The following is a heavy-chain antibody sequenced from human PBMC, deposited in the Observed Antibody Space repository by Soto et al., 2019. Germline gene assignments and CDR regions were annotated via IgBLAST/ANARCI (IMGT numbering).Heavy chain of an antibody. CDR2: IYYSGST. V-gene: IGHV4-31*02. Sequence: PSETLSLTCTASGGSISSGGYYWSWIRQHPGKGLEWIGYIYYSGSTYYNPSLTSRVTISVDTSKNQFSLKLSSVTAADTAVYYCARQPTTGDTDLWFDPWGQGTLVTVSS. D-gene: IGHD2-21*01. CDR3: ARQPTTGDTDLWFDP. J-gene: IGHJ5*02. CDR1: GGSISSGGYY.